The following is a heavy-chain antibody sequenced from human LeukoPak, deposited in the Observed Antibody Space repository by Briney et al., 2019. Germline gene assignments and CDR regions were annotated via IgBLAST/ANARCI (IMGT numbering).Heavy chain of an antibody. Sequence: ASVKVSCKASGYTFTGYYMHWVRQAPGQGLEWMGWINPNSGGTNYAQKFRGRVTMTRDTSISTAYMELSRLRSDDTAVYYCARDRNYVWGSYRNFDYWGQGTLVTVSS. D-gene: IGHD3-16*02. CDR2: INPNSGGT. CDR1: GYTFTGYY. CDR3: ARDRNYVWGSYRNFDY. V-gene: IGHV1-2*02. J-gene: IGHJ4*02.